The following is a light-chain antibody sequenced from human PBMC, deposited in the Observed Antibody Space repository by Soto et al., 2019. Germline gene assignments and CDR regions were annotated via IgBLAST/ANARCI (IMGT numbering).Light chain of an antibody. CDR3: CSYAGSYDVV. CDR2: DVS. J-gene: IGLJ2*01. Sequence: QSVLTQPRSVSGSPGQSVTISCTGTSSDVGGYNYVSWYQQHPGKAPKLMIYDVSKRPSGVPDRFSGSKSGNTASLTISGLQAEDEADYYCCSYAGSYDVVFGGGTKSPS. CDR1: SSDVGGYNY. V-gene: IGLV2-11*01.